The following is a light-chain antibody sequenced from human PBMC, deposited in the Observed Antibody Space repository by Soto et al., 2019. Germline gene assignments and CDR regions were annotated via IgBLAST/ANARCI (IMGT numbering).Light chain of an antibody. CDR1: RSIGFW. V-gene: IGKV1-5*03. CDR3: QQFNSYT. CDR2: KAS. J-gene: IGKJ2*01. Sequence: DIQLTQSPSTLSASVGDRITITCRASRSIGFWLAWYQQKPGKAPKRLIFKASNLDHGVPSRFSGSGSGTQFTLSISSLQPDDFATYYCQQFNSYTFGQGTKLEIK.